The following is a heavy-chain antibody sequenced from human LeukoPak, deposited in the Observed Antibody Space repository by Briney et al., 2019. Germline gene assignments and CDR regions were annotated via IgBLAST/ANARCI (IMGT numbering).Heavy chain of an antibody. D-gene: IGHD2-2*01. CDR1: GFTFSSYG. CDR3: AGGITSLAY. J-gene: IGHJ4*02. V-gene: IGHV3-30*03. CDR2: ISYDGSNK. Sequence: PGGSLRLSCEASGFTFSSYGMHWVRQAPGKGLEWVAVISYDGSNKYYVDTVKGRFTISRDNSKNTLYLQMNSLRAEDSAVYYCAGGITSLAYWGQGTLVTVSS.